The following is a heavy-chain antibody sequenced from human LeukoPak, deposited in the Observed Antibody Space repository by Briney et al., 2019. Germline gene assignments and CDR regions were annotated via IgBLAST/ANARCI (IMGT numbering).Heavy chain of an antibody. J-gene: IGHJ3*02. CDR3: AREYPMYYDVLSGHFIDAFDI. Sequence: SDTLSLTCTVSGDSISTSKSYWGWIRQPPLTGLEWIGRIFSTGNTNSNPSLKSRVTISLDTSKNQFSLQLSSVTAADTAVYYCAREYPMYYDVLSGHFIDAFDIWGQGTMVTVSS. D-gene: IGHD3-3*01. CDR2: IFSTGNT. V-gene: IGHV4-39*07. CDR1: GDSISTSKSY.